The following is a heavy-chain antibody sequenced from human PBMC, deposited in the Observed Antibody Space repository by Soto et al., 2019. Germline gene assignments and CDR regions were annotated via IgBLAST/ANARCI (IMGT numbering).Heavy chain of an antibody. Sequence: GGSLRLSCAASGFTFSNCGMNWVRQTPGKGLEWVSYISDSGATKHYADSVKGQFTISRDNGKDSLYLQMNSLRDEDTAVYFCARCSRNSCYSYGVDVWGQGATVTVSS. CDR3: ARCSRNSCYSYGVDV. CDR2: ISDSGATK. J-gene: IGHJ6*02. V-gene: IGHV3-48*02. CDR1: GFTFSNCG. D-gene: IGHD2-15*01.